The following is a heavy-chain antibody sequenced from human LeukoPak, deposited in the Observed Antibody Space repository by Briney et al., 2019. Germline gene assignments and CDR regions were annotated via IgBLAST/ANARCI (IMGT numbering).Heavy chain of an antibody. V-gene: IGHV3-23*01. CDR3: AVLKFSSGWGDY. D-gene: IGHD6-19*01. Sequence: GGSLRLSCAASGFTFSTYAMYWVRQAPGKGLEWVSGISASGNNTYYAVSVKGRFTISRDNSKNTLYVQMNSLRAEDTAVYYCAVLKFSSGWGDYWGQGTLVTVSS. J-gene: IGHJ4*02. CDR2: ISASGNNT. CDR1: GFTFSTYA.